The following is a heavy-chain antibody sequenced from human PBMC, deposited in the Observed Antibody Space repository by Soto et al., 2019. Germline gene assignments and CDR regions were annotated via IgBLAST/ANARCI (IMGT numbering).Heavy chain of an antibody. CDR1: GDSMKGGGFY. Sequence: SETLSLTCTVSGDSMKGGGFYWGWIRQYPGKGLEYIGSIYFSGNTYYNPSLESRIALSVDASKNQFFLSLSSVTAADTAVYFCARISGKLGWVEPWGQGTLVTVS. CDR3: ARISGKLGWVEP. D-gene: IGHD6-19*01. V-gene: IGHV4-31*03. CDR2: IYFSGNT. J-gene: IGHJ5*02.